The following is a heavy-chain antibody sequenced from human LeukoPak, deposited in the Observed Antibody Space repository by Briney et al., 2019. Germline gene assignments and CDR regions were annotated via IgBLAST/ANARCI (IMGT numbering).Heavy chain of an antibody. V-gene: IGHV4-59*08. D-gene: IGHD6-6*01. CDR2: IYCSGST. J-gene: IGHJ4*02. Sequence: SEALSVTCIHSGGSIRRYYRCWIRPPPGKGLEWIGYIYCSGSTNYNASLKSRVTISVGTSKKQFSLKLRSVTAADTAVYYCARHSGPYSTSSSFDYWGQGTLVTVSS. CDR1: GGSIRRYY. CDR3: ARHSGPYSTSSSFDY.